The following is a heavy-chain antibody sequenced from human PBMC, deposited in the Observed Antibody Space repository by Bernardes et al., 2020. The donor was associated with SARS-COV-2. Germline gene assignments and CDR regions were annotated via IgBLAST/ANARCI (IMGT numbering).Heavy chain of an antibody. CDR1: GFTFTTYS. V-gene: IGHV3-21*01. J-gene: IGHJ5*02. CDR2: ISKDGNFI. CDR3: AQGGGIRPIDP. Sequence: GGSLRLSCTASGFTFTTYSLHWVRQAPGKGPEWVSFISKDGNFIYYSASVKGRFTISRDNAKNSLYLQMNSLTVEDTAVYYCAQGGGIRPIDPWGQGTPVTVSS. D-gene: IGHD3-16*01.